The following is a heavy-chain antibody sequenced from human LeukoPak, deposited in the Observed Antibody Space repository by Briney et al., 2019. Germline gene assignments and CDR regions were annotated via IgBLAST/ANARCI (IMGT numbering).Heavy chain of an antibody. V-gene: IGHV3-23*01. D-gene: IGHD5-18*01. CDR3: AKVEDTAMAQYYSDY. CDR1: EFTFSSYA. J-gene: IGHJ4*02. Sequence: GGSLRLSCAVSEFTFSSYAMSWVRQAPGKGLEWVSAISGSGGSTYYADSVKGRFTISRDNSKNTLYLQMNSLRAEDTAVYYCAKVEDTAMAQYYSDYWGQGTLVTVSS. CDR2: ISGSGGST.